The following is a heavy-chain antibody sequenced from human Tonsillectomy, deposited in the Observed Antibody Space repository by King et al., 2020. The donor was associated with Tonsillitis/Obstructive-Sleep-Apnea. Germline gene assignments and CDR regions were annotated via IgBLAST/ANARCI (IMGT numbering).Heavy chain of an antibody. CDR2: IIPIFGTA. D-gene: IGHD3-3*01. CDR1: GGTFSSYA. J-gene: IGHJ6*03. V-gene: IGHV1-69*01. CDR3: ATNPFGVALAYYYMDV. Sequence: VQLVESGAEVKKPGSSVKVSCKASGGTFSSYAISWVRQAPGQGLEWMGGIIPIFGTANYAQKFQGRVTITADESTSTAYMELSSLRSEDTAVYYSATNPFGVALAYYYMDVWGAGTTVSVSS.